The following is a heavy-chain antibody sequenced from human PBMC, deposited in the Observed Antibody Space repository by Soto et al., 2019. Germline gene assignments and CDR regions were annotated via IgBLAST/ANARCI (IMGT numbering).Heavy chain of an antibody. J-gene: IGHJ4*02. CDR1: GFSLTTSGVG. Sequence: QITLNESGPTVVKPAETLTLTCTFSGFSLTTSGVGVGWIRQSPGKAPEWLALIYWDDDKRYSASLKSMLTITKDTSKNQVDLTMARVDPADTANYYCVYRIVRTVFGLVTTTAIYFDFWGQGTPVVVSS. V-gene: IGHV2-5*02. D-gene: IGHD3-3*01. CDR3: VYRIVRTVFGLVTTTAIYFDF. CDR2: IYWDDDK.